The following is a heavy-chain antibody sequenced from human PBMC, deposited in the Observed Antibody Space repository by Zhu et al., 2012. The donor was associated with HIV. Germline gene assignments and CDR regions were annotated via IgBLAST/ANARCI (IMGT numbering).Heavy chain of an antibody. J-gene: IGHJ2*01. CDR1: WLHPVVTT. D-gene: IGHD4-17*01. V-gene: IGHV4-4*09. CDR3: ARLDAVTPSSGWYFDL. Sequence: QVQLQESGPGLGEAFGDPVPHLHCLWWLHPVVTTGAGSGSPQGRDWSGLGYIYTSGSTNYNPSLKSRVTILVDTSKNQFSLKLNSVTAADTAVYYCARLDAVTPSSGWYFDLWGRGTLVTVSS. CDR2: IYTSGST.